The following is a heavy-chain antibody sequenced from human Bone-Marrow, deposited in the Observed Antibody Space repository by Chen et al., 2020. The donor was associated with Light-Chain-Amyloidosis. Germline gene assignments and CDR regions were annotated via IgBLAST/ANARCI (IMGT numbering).Heavy chain of an antibody. V-gene: IGHV3-7*01. Sequence: EVQLVESGGGLVQPGGSLRLSCAASGFTFSNHWMSWVRQAPGKGLEWVANIKQDGSEKYVVDSVRGRFIISRDNTKTSLYLQMTSLRAEDTAVYYCARWEYNSGWYWLDSWGQGTLVTVSS. CDR1: GFTFSNHW. CDR3: ARWEYNSGWYWLDS. D-gene: IGHD6-19*01. J-gene: IGHJ5*01. CDR2: IKQDGSEK.